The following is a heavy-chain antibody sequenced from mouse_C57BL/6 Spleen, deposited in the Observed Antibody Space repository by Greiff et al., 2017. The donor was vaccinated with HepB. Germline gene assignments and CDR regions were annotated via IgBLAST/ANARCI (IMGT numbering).Heavy chain of an antibody. CDR1: GYAFSSSW. CDR3: ARDSSYWYFDV. V-gene: IGHV1-82*01. J-gene: IGHJ1*03. Sequence: VKVVESGPELVKPGASVKISCKASGYAFSSSWMNWVKQRPGKGLEWIGRIYPGDGDTNYNGKFKGKATLTADKSSSTAYMQLSSLTSEDSAVYFCARDSSYWYFDVWGTGTTVTVSS. D-gene: IGHD1-1*01. CDR2: IYPGDGDT.